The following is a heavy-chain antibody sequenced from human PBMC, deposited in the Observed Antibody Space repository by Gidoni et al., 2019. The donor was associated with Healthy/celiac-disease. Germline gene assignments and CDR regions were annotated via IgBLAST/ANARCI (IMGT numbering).Heavy chain of an antibody. CDR1: GFTFSDYY. V-gene: IGHV3-11*06. Sequence: QVQLVESGGGLVKPGGSLRLSCAASGFTFSDYYMRWIHQAPGKGLEWVSYISSSSSYTNYADSVKGRFTISRDNAKNSLYLQMNSLRAEDTAVYYCASAPFDYYDSSGYRLTFDPWGQGTLVTVSS. D-gene: IGHD3-22*01. CDR3: ASAPFDYYDSSGYRLTFDP. CDR2: ISSSSSYT. J-gene: IGHJ5*02.